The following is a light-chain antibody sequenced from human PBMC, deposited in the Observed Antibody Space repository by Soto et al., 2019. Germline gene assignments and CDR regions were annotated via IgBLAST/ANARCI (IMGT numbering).Light chain of an antibody. Sequence: DIQMTQSPSTLSASVGDRVTITCRASQSISIWLAWYQQKPGKAPNILIYDASTLVSGVPSRFSGSGSGTEFTLTISSLQPDDFATYYCQQYNNYFSWTSGQGTKVEIK. CDR3: QQYNNYFSWT. V-gene: IGKV1-5*01. CDR1: QSISIW. J-gene: IGKJ1*01. CDR2: DAS.